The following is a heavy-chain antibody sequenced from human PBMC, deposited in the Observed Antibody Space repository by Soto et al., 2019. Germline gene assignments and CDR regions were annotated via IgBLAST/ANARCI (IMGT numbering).Heavy chain of an antibody. J-gene: IGHJ4*02. CDR2: IYYSGST. CDR1: GGSISSYY. D-gene: IGHD3-3*01. Sequence: SETLSLTCTVSGGSISSYYWSWIRQPPGKGLEWIGYIYYSGSTNYNPSLKSRVTISVDTSKNQFSLKLSSVTAADTAVYYCARLHGSDLWSGYYGPYYFDSWGQGTLVTVSS. CDR3: ARLHGSDLWSGYYGPYYFDS. V-gene: IGHV4-59*12.